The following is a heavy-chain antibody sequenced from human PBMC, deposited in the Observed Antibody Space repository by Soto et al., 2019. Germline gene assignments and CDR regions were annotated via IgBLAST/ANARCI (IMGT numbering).Heavy chain of an antibody. Sequence: SVKVSCKASGGTFSSYAISWVRQAPGQGLEWMGGIIPIFGTANYAQKFQGRVTITADESTSTAYMELSSLRSEDTAVYYCARDCTNGVCYYGMDVWGQGTTVTVSS. J-gene: IGHJ6*02. D-gene: IGHD2-8*01. V-gene: IGHV1-69*13. CDR2: IIPIFGTA. CDR1: GGTFSSYA. CDR3: ARDCTNGVCYYGMDV.